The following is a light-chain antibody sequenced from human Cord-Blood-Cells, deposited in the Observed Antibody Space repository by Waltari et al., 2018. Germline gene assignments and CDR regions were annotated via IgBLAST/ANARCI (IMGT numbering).Light chain of an antibody. CDR2: QDS. V-gene: IGLV3-1*01. J-gene: IGLJ3*02. CDR1: TLGDKY. CDR3: QAWDSSTAV. Sequence: SYELTQPPSVSVSPGQPASITCSGDTLGDKYACWYQQKPGQSPVLVIYQDSKRPSGIPDRFSGSNSGNTATLTISGTQAMDEADYYCQAWDSSTAVFGGGTKLTVL.